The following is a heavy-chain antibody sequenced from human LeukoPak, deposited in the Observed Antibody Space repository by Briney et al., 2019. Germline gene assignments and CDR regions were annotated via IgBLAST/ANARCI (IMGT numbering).Heavy chain of an antibody. CDR3: ARSRWNPYYYYMDV. CDR1: GFIVSNIY. V-gene: IGHV3-53*01. CDR2: LKYNGVT. D-gene: IGHD6-13*01. Sequence: GGSLRLSCEASGFIVSNIYMSWVRQAPGKGLEWVALLKYNGVTYYADSLKGRFTISRDNSKNTLSLQMNSLRGDDTAVYYCARSRWNPYYYYMDVWGKGTTVTVSS. J-gene: IGHJ6*03.